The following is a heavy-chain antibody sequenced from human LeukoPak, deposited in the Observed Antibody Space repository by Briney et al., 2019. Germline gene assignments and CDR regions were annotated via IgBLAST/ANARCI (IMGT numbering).Heavy chain of an antibody. Sequence: SETLSLTCTVSGGSISSYYWSWIRQPPGKGLEWIGYIYYSGSTNYNPSLKSRVTISVDTSKNQFSPKLSSVTAADTAVYYCARGIGSSVGSTSYYLDYWGQGTLVTVSS. V-gene: IGHV4-59*01. CDR2: IYYSGST. CDR3: ARGIGSSVGSTSYYLDY. D-gene: IGHD6-6*01. CDR1: GGSISSYY. J-gene: IGHJ4*02.